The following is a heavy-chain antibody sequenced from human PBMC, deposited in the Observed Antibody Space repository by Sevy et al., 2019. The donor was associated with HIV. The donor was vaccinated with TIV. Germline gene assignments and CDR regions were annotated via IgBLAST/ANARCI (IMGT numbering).Heavy chain of an antibody. V-gene: IGHV3-11*06. J-gene: IGHJ4*02. D-gene: IGHD5-18*01. CDR1: GFTVSDYY. Sequence: GGSLRLSCTASGFTVSDYYMSWIRQAPGKGLEWVSDISTSSNYINYADSVKGRLTISRHNAKNSLYLQMNSLRAEDTAVYFCARVRYNYGQHYFDYWGQGTLVTVSS. CDR3: ARVRYNYGQHYFDY. CDR2: ISTSSNYI.